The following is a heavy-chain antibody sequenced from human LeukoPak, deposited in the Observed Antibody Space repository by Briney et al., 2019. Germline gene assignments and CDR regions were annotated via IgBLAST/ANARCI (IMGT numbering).Heavy chain of an antibody. J-gene: IGHJ4*02. CDR1: GFTFSSYG. Sequence: GGSLRLSCAASGFTFSSYGMHWVRQAPGKGLEWVAVISYDGSNKYYADSVKGRFTISRDNSKNTLYLQMNSLRAEDTAVYYCARAGVDFGVVINDFDYWGQGTLVTVSS. CDR3: ARAGVDFGVVINDFDY. V-gene: IGHV3-30*19. D-gene: IGHD3-3*01. CDR2: ISYDGSNK.